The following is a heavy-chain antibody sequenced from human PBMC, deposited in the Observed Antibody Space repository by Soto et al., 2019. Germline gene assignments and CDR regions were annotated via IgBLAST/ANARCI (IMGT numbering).Heavy chain of an antibody. CDR1: GYTFTSYA. D-gene: IGHD3-9*01. Sequence: ASVKVSCKASGYTFTSYAMHWVRQAPGQRLEWMGWINAGNGNTKYSQKFQGRVTITRDTSASTAYMELSSLRSEDTAVYYCARGAYYDILTGPPRNYYYGMDVWGQGTTVTVSS. CDR2: INAGNGNT. J-gene: IGHJ6*02. CDR3: ARGAYYDILTGPPRNYYYGMDV. V-gene: IGHV1-3*01.